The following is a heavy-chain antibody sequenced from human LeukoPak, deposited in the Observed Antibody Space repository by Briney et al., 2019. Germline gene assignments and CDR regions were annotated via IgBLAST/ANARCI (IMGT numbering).Heavy chain of an antibody. CDR2: IYYSGST. CDR1: GGSISSSSYY. V-gene: IGHV4-39*01. J-gene: IGHJ4*02. Sequence: SETLSLTCTVSGGSISSSSYYWGWIRQPPGKGLEWIGSIYYSGSTYYNPSLKSRVTISVDTSKNQFSLKLSSVTAADTAVYYCARPPYYYDSSGYHFWGQGTLVTVSS. CDR3: ARPPYYYDSSGYHF. D-gene: IGHD3-22*01.